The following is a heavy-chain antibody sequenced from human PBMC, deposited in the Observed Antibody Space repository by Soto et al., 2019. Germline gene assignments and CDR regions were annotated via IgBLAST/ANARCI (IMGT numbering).Heavy chain of an antibody. CDR3: ARDGKDNIYDFWSGYYANWFDP. D-gene: IGHD3-3*01. Sequence: QVQLVQSGAEVKKPGASVKVSCKASGYTFTSYGISWVRQAPGQGLEWMGWISAYNGNTNYAQKLQGRVTMTTDTSTSTAYMELRSLRSDDTAVYYCARDGKDNIYDFWSGYYANWFDPWGQGTLVTVSS. CDR2: ISAYNGNT. J-gene: IGHJ5*02. V-gene: IGHV1-18*04. CDR1: GYTFTSYG.